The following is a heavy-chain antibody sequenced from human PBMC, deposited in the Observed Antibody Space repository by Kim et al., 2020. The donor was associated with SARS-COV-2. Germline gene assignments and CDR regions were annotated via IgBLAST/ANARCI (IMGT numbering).Heavy chain of an antibody. CDR3: ATAGRIIMGYFDY. CDR2: ISGGVDTT. CDR1: GFTFSTYA. Sequence: GGSLRLSCAVSGFTFSTYAMSWVRQAPGKGLWWVSVISGGVDTTFYADSVKGRFTIYRDNSRNTLSLHMNNLRSEDTAVFYCATAGRIIMGYFDYWGQGTLVTVSS. V-gene: IGHV3-23*01. D-gene: IGHD3-10*01. J-gene: IGHJ4*02.